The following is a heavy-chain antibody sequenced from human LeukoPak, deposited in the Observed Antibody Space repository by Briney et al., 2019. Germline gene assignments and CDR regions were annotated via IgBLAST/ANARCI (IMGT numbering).Heavy chain of an antibody. CDR2: INHGGRT. V-gene: IGHV4-34*01. CDR3: ARGLELGYCSGASCYIWFDP. Sequence: SETLSLTCVVSGGSFSGYYWSWIRQPPGKGLEWNGEINHGGRTNYSPSLKSRVTISVDTSKNQFSLNLSSVTAADTAVYYCARGLELGYCSGASCYIWFDPWGQGTLVTVSS. J-gene: IGHJ5*02. CDR1: GGSFSGYY. D-gene: IGHD2-2*02.